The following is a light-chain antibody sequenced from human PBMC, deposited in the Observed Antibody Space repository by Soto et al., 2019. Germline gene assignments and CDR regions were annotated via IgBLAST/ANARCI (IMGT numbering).Light chain of an antibody. V-gene: IGLV3-21*02. Sequence: SYELTQPPSVSVAPGQTARITVGGNNIGSDSVHWYQQKPGKAPMVVVYDDSDRPSGSPERFAGSNSGNTATLTISRVEGGDEADYYCNVWHSGGDHSVFGGGTKLTVL. CDR2: DDS. CDR1: NIGSDS. CDR3: NVWHSGGDHSV. J-gene: IGLJ3*02.